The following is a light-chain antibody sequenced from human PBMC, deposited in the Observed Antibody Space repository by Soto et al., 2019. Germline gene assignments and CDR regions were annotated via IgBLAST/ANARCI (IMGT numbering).Light chain of an antibody. V-gene: IGKV3-20*01. CDR3: QQYGSSIT. CDR2: DVS. Sequence: EILMTQSPCTLSVSPGERATLSCRAGQGVTTNFAWYQQKSGQSPRLLIYDVSIRATGVPARFSGTGSETALTLTISRLEPEDFAVYYCQQYGSSITFGQGTRLEIK. J-gene: IGKJ5*01. CDR1: QGVTTN.